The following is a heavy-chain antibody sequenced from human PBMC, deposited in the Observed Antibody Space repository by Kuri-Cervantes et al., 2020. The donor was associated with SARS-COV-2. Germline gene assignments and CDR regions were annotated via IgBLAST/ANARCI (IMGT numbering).Heavy chain of an antibody. CDR1: GGSISSHY. Sequence: GSLRFSCTVSGGSISSHYWSWIRQPPGKGLEWIGYIYYSGSTNYNPSLKSRVTISVDTSKNQFSLKLSSVTAADTAVYYCARLLPAAIVGYWGQGTLVTVSS. CDR3: ARLLPAAIVGY. CDR2: IYYSGST. V-gene: IGHV4-59*08. J-gene: IGHJ4*02. D-gene: IGHD2-2*02.